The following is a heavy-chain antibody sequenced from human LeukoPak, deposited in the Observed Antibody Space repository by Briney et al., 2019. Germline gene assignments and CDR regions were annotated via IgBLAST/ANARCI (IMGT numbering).Heavy chain of an antibody. D-gene: IGHD1-26*01. CDR1: GFTFSNYW. CDR3: ARATFRVGTTSAPGDY. J-gene: IGHJ4*02. V-gene: IGHV3-74*01. Sequence: GGSLRLSCAAFGFTFSNYWMHWVRQAPGKGLVYVSRINTDGSSTSYADSVKGRFTISRDNAKNTLYLQMNSLRAEDTAVYYCARATFRVGTTSAPGDYWGQGTLVTVSS. CDR2: INTDGSST.